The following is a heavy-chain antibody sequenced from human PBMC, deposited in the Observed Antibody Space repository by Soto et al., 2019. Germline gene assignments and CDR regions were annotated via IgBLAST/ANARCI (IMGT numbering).Heavy chain of an antibody. J-gene: IGHJ6*02. CDR3: ARCRVYYYGSGSYYTYNYYYNYGMDV. CDR2: IYYSGST. CDR1: GGSISSYY. V-gene: IGHV4-59*01. D-gene: IGHD3-10*01. Sequence: SETLSLTCTVSGGSISSYYWSWIRQPPGKGLEWIGYIYYSGSTNYNPSLKSRVTISVDTSKNQSSLKLSSVTAADTAVYYCARCRVYYYGSGSYYTYNYYYNYGMDVWRQGTTVP.